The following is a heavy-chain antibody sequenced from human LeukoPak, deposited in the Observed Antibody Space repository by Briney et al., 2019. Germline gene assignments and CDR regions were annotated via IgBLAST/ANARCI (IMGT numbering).Heavy chain of an antibody. J-gene: IGHJ4*02. CDR1: GFTFSDYY. Sequence: PGGSLRLSCAASGFTFSDYYMSWVRQAPGKGLEWVSAISGSGGSTYYADSVKGRFTISRDNSKNTLYLQMNSLRAEDTAVYYCAKDQNWGAHYFDYWGQGTLVTVSS. V-gene: IGHV3-23*01. D-gene: IGHD7-27*01. CDR3: AKDQNWGAHYFDY. CDR2: ISGSGGST.